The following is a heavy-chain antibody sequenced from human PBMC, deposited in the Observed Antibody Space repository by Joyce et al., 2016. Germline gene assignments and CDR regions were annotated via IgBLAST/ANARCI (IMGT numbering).Heavy chain of an antibody. J-gene: IGHJ4*02. D-gene: IGHD1-1*01. V-gene: IGHV1-8*01. CDR2: MNPYSGNT. CDR1: GYTFTSYD. CDR3: ARGPGNGDHNFDY. Sequence: QVQLVQSGAELKKPGASVKVACKTSGYTFTSYDINWVRQAAGQGFEWMGRMNPYSGNTGYAQKFQGRVSMTRNTSISAAYMELSNLESEDTAVYYCARGPGNGDHNFDYWGQGTQVTVFS.